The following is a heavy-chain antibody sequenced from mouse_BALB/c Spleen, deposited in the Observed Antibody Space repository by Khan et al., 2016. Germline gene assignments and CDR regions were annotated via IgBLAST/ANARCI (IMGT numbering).Heavy chain of an antibody. CDR3: ARWGITTGRRYFDY. V-gene: IGHV3-2*02. Sequence: EVQLQESGPGLVKPSQSLSLTCTVTGYSITSDYAWNWIRQFPGNKLEWMGTISYSGRPSYTPSLKSRISITRDTSKNQFFLQLNSVTTEDTATYYCARWGITTGRRYFDYWGQGTTLTVSS. D-gene: IGHD2-4*01. CDR2: ISYSGRP. J-gene: IGHJ2*01. CDR1: GYSITSDYA.